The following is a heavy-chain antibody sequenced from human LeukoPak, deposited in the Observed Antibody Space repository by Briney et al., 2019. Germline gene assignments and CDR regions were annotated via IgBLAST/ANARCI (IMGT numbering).Heavy chain of an antibody. CDR1: GFTFSSYG. Sequence: GGSLRLSCAASGFTFSSYGMHWVRQAPGKGLEWVAVISYDGSNKYYADSVKGRFTISRDNSKNTLYLQMNSLRSEDTAVYYCARDNYYGSGSYSRYNWFDPWGQGTLVTVSS. D-gene: IGHD3-10*01. CDR3: ARDNYYGSGSYSRYNWFDP. V-gene: IGHV3-30*03. CDR2: ISYDGSNK. J-gene: IGHJ5*02.